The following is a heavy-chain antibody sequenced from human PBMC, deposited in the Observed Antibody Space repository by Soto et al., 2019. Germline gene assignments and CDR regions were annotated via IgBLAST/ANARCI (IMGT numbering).Heavy chain of an antibody. J-gene: IGHJ6*02. V-gene: IGHV3-48*02. CDR3: ASPESVVVPAADYYYYYGMDV. Sequence: GGSLRLSCAASGFTFSSYSMNWVRQAPGKGLEWVSYISSSSSTIYYADSVKGRFTISRDNAKNSLYLQMNSLRDEDTAVYYCASPESVVVPAADYYYYYGMDVWGQGTTVTVSS. D-gene: IGHD2-2*01. CDR2: ISSSSSTI. CDR1: GFTFSSYS.